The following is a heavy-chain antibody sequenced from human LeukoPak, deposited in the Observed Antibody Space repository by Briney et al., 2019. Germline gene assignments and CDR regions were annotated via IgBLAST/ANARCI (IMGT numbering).Heavy chain of an antibody. CDR3: ASGSRGRIVAALSAFDI. Sequence: QTGGSLRLSCAASGFTFSSYWMTWVRQAPGKGLEWVANINQDGSEKSFVDSVKGRFTISRDNAQKSVYLQMSSLRPEDTAVYYCASGSRGRIVAALSAFDIWGQGTMVTVSS. V-gene: IGHV3-7*01. J-gene: IGHJ3*02. CDR2: INQDGSEK. D-gene: IGHD1-26*01. CDR1: GFTFSSYW.